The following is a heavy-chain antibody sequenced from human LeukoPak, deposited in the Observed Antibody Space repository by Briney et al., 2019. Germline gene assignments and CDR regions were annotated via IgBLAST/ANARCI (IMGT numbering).Heavy chain of an antibody. Sequence: KSSETLSLTCTVSGSSISSYYWSWIRQPPGKGLEYIGYIYYSGSTNYNPSLKSRVTISVDTSKNQFSLNLSSVTAADTAVYYCARLKGGPFDPWGQGTLVTVSS. CDR3: ARLKGGPFDP. CDR1: GSSISSYY. CDR2: IYYSGST. J-gene: IGHJ5*02. V-gene: IGHV4-59*01. D-gene: IGHD3-16*01.